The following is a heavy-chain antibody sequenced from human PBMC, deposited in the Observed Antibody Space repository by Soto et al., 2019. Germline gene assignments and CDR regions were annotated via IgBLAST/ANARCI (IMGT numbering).Heavy chain of an antibody. J-gene: IGHJ6*02. CDR1: GYSFTSYW. D-gene: IGHD3-10*01. V-gene: IGHV5-51*01. Sequence: PGESLKISCNGSGYSFTSYWIGWVRQMPGKGLEWMGIIYPGDSDTRYSPSFQGQVTISADKSISTAYLQWSSLKASDTAMYYCARIPHNTTSYCDHSYGMDVWGQGTTVTVSS. CDR3: ARIPHNTTSYCDHSYGMDV. CDR2: IYPGDSDT.